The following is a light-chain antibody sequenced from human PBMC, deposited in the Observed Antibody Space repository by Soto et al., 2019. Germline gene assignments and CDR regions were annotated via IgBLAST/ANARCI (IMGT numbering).Light chain of an antibody. CDR2: GAS. CDR1: RSVSSY. J-gene: IGKJ5*01. V-gene: IGKV3-11*01. CDR3: QQRSNWPIT. Sequence: EIVLTHSPATLSLSPGERATLSCRASRSVSSYLVWYQQKPGQAPRLLIYGASNRATGIPARFSGSGSGTDFTLAISSLEPEDFAVYYCQQRSNWPITFGQGTRLEIK.